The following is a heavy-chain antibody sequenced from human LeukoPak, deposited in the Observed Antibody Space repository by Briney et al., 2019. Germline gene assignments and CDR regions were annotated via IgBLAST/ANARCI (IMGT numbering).Heavy chain of an antibody. CDR2: IKSKTDGGTT. Sequence: PGGSLRLSCAASGFTFSNAWMIWVRQAPGKGLEWVGRIKSKTDGGTTDYAAPVKGRFTISRDDSKNTLYLQMDSLKTEDTAVYYCTTDASITMIVVAPRYNWFDPWGQGTLVTVSS. V-gene: IGHV3-15*01. CDR3: TTDASITMIVVAPRYNWFDP. J-gene: IGHJ5*02. D-gene: IGHD3-22*01. CDR1: GFTFSNAW.